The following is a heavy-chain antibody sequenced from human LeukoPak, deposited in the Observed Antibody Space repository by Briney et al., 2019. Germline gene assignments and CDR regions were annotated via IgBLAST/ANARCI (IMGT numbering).Heavy chain of an antibody. Sequence: PSETLSLTCAVYGGSFSGYYWSWIRQPPGKGLEWIGEINHSGSTYYNPSLKSRVTISVDTSKNQFSLKLTSVTAADTAVYFCARRSDSGSDDGEDYFDYWGQGTLVTVSS. D-gene: IGHD1-26*01. J-gene: IGHJ4*02. V-gene: IGHV4-34*01. CDR2: INHSGST. CDR3: ARRSDSGSDDGEDYFDY. CDR1: GGSFSGYY.